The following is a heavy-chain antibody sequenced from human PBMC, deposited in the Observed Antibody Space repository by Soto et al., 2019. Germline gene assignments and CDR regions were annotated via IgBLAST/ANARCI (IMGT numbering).Heavy chain of an antibody. CDR2: IFSNDDK. J-gene: IGHJ6*02. Sequence: QVTLKESGPVLVKPTETLTLTCTVSGFSLSNVRMGVSWIRQPPGKALEWLAHIFSNDDKSHNTSLKSRLTISKDTSRSQVVLTMNNMDPVDTATYFCARLNVMLIESYFYAVDVWGQGTTVTVSS. D-gene: IGHD3-10*01. V-gene: IGHV2-26*01. CDR1: GFSLSNVRMG. CDR3: ARLNVMLIESYFYAVDV.